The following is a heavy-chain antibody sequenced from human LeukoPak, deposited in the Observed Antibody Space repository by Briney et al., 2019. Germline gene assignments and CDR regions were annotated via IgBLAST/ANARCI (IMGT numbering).Heavy chain of an antibody. CDR1: GGSFSGYY. CDR2: INHSGST. D-gene: IGHD4-17*01. CDR3: ARALYESGDFSGRWFDP. J-gene: IGHJ5*02. V-gene: IGHV4-34*01. Sequence: SETLSLTCAVYGGSFSGYYWSWIRQPPGKGLEWIGEINHSGSTNYNPSLKSRVTISVDTSKNQFSLKLSSVTAADTAVYYCARALYESGDFSGRWFDPWGQGTLVTVSS.